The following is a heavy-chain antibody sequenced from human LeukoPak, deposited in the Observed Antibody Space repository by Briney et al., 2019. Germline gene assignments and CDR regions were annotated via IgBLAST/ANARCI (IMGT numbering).Heavy chain of an antibody. CDR2: INNVASHI. V-gene: IGHV3-21*01. D-gene: IGHD1-26*01. J-gene: IGHJ4*02. Sequence: GGSLRLSCVASGYTFSNSAMNWVRQAPGKGLEWVSSINNVASHIYYADSVKGRFTISRDNAKNSVSLEMNNLTAEDTAVYYCARDTVGVTDYWGQGTLVTVSS. CDR1: GYTFSNSA. CDR3: ARDTVGVTDY.